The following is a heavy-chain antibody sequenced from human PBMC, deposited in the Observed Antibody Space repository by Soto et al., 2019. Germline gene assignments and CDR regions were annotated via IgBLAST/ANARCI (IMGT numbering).Heavy chain of an antibody. J-gene: IGHJ4*02. CDR1: GFSLTTSGVS. D-gene: IGHD6-25*01. CDR3: AYRVGSRGSFDY. CDR2: IYWNDDK. Sequence: QITLKESGPTLVKPTQTLTLTCTFSGFSLTTSGVSVGWIRQPPGKALEWLASIYWNDDKRYSPSLKSRLTLTKDNSKKHVVLTMTNMDPLDTATYYCAYRVGSRGSFDYWGQGTLVTLSS. V-gene: IGHV2-5*01.